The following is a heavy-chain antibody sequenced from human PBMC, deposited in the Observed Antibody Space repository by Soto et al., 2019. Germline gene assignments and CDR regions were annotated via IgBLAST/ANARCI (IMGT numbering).Heavy chain of an antibody. CDR2: IYYSGST. D-gene: IGHD2-21*02. J-gene: IGHJ4*02. CDR3: ATEGRGDCGGDCYLDY. Sequence: SETLSLTCTVSGGSISSGDYYWSWIRQHPGKGLEWIGYIYYSGSTYYNPSLKSRVTISVDTSISTVYMELTRLRSDDTAVYYCATEGRGDCGGDCYLDYWGQGTLVTVSS. CDR1: GGSISSGDYY. V-gene: IGHV4-31*03.